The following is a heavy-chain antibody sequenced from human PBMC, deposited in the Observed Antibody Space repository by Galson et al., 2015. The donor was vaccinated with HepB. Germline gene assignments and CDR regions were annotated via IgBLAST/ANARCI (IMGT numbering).Heavy chain of an antibody. D-gene: IGHD6-13*01. J-gene: IGHJ4*02. CDR2: IYWVDDK. Sequence: PALVKPTQTLTLTCTFSGFSLSTSGVGVGWIRQPPGKALEWLALIYWVDDKRYSPSLKSRLTITKDTSKNQVVLTVTNMDPVDTATYYCAHLSYSSRSFDYWGQGTLVTVSS. CDR1: GFSLSTSGVG. CDR3: AHLSYSSRSFDY. V-gene: IGHV2-5*02.